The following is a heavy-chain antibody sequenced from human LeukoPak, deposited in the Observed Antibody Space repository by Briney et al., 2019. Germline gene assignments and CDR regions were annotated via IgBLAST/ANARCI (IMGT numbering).Heavy chain of an antibody. CDR2: ISAYNGNT. D-gene: IGHD6-19*01. J-gene: IGHJ6*02. V-gene: IGHV1-18*01. CDR3: ARGRAVAGIVLPYGMDV. CDR1: GYTFTSYG. Sequence: GASVKVSCKASGYTFTSYGISWVRQAPGQGLEWMGWISAYNGNTNYAQKPQGRVTMTTDTSTSTAYMELRSLRSDDTAVYYCARGRAVAGIVLPYGMDVWGQGTTVTVSS.